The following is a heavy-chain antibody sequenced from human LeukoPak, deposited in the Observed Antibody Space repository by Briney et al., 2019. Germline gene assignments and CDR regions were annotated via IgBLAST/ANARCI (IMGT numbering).Heavy chain of an antibody. CDR2: IKQDGSEK. CDR3: ARVRTYSSPFDY. D-gene: IGHD2-15*01. CDR1: GFTFSSYC. Sequence: GGSLRLSCAASGFTFSSYCMTWVRQAPGKGLEWVANIKQDGSEKFYVDSVKGRFTISRDNAKNSLYLQINSLRAEDTAVYYCARVRTYSSPFDYWGQGTLVTVSS. J-gene: IGHJ4*02. V-gene: IGHV3-7*01.